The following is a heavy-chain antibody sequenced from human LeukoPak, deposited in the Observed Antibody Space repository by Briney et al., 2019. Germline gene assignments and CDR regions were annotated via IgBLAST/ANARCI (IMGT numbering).Heavy chain of an antibody. CDR3: ARGAKQQLVPFDY. J-gene: IGHJ4*02. V-gene: IGHV3-30-3*01. CDR1: GFTFSSYA. Sequence: GGSLRLSCAGSGFTFSSYAMSWVRQAPGKGLEWVAVISYDGSNKYYADSVKGRFTISRDNSKNTLYLQMNSPRAEDTAVYYCARGAKQQLVPFDYWGQGTLVTVSS. CDR2: ISYDGSNK. D-gene: IGHD6-13*01.